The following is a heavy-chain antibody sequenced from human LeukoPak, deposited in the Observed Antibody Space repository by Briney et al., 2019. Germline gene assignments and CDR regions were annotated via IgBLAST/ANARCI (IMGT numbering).Heavy chain of an antibody. J-gene: IGHJ5*02. CDR2: FDPEDGET. D-gene: IGHD3-22*01. Sequence: ASVKVSCKVSGYTLTELSMHWVRQAPGEGLEWMGGFDPEDGETIYAQKFQGRVTMTEDTSTDTAYMELSSLRSEDTAVYYCATGYYDSSGYYSYHPWGQGTLVTVSS. V-gene: IGHV1-24*01. CDR3: ATGYYDSSGYYSYHP. CDR1: GYTLTELS.